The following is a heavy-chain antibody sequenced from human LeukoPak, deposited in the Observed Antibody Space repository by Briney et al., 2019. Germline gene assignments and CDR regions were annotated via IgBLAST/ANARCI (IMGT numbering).Heavy chain of an antibody. CDR2: INPNSGVT. Sequence: EAAVKVSCKPSGYIFTDYSMHWVRQAPRQGLECMGWINPNSGVTNYAQKFQGRVTMTRDTSISTAYMELTRLTSDDTALYYCARDNLDTALGYWGQGTLVTVSS. D-gene: IGHD5-18*01. CDR3: ARDNLDTALGY. J-gene: IGHJ4*02. V-gene: IGHV1-2*02. CDR1: GYIFTDYS.